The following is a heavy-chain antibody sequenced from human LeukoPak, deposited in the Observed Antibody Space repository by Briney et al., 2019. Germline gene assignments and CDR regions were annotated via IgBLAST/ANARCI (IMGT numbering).Heavy chain of an antibody. CDR3: AKDQGAARPKYYFDY. CDR2: IRYDGSNK. V-gene: IGHV3-30*02. Sequence: PGGSLRLSCAASGFTFSSYGMHWVRQAPGKGLEWVAFIRYDGSNKYYADSVKGRFTISRDNSKNTLYLQMNSLRAEDTAVYYCAKDQGAARPKYYFDYWGQGTLVTVSS. J-gene: IGHJ4*02. D-gene: IGHD6-6*01. CDR1: GFTFSSYG.